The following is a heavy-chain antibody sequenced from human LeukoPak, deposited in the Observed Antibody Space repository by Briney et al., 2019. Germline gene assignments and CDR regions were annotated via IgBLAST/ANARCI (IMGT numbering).Heavy chain of an antibody. J-gene: IGHJ4*02. Sequence: EGSLRLSCVASGFTFSSYWMSWVRQAPGKGLEWVANIKEDGSEKYYVDSVKGRFTISRDNAKSSLHLQLNSLRAEDTAVYYCASHSRGWYFFDYWGQGTLVTVSS. D-gene: IGHD6-19*01. CDR3: ASHSRGWYFFDY. CDR2: IKEDGSEK. V-gene: IGHV3-7*05. CDR1: GFTFSSYW.